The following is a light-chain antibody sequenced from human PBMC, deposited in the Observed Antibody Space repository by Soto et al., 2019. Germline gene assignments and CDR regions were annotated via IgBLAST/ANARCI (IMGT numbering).Light chain of an antibody. V-gene: IGKV3-11*01. CDR2: DAS. J-gene: IGKJ3*01. CDR1: QSVSTY. Sequence: EIVLTQSPATLSLSPGERATLSCRASQSVSTYLAWYQQKPGQAPRLLIYDASNRATGIPARFSGSGSGTDFTLTISSLEPEDLAVYYCQQHSKFTFGPGTKVDIK. CDR3: QQHSKFT.